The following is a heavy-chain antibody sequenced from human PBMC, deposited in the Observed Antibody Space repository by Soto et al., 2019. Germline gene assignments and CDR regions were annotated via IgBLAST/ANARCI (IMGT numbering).Heavy chain of an antibody. CDR3: ARDYNDFSSGHFDY. J-gene: IGHJ4*02. CDR1: GFRFSDYS. CDR2: VSSSSFTI. D-gene: IGHD3-3*01. Sequence: VGSLRLSCAASGFRFSDYSMNWVRQAPGRGLEWVSYVSSSSFTIHYADSVEGRFAISRDNAKNSLYLQMNSLRVEDTAVYYCARDYNDFSSGHFDYWGQGALVTVSS. V-gene: IGHV3-48*01.